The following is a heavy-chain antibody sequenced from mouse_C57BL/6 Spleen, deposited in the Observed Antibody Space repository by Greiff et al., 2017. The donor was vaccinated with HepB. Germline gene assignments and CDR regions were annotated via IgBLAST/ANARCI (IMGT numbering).Heavy chain of an antibody. D-gene: IGHD2-4*01. CDR1: GYSITSGYY. J-gene: IGHJ3*01. V-gene: IGHV3-6*01. CDR3: ARFYYDYDGGEFAY. Sequence: DVHLVESGPGLVKPSQSLSLTCSVTGYSITSGYYWNWIRQFPGNKLEWMGYISYDGSNNYNPSLKNRISITRDTSKNQFFLKLNSVTTEDPATYYCARFYYDYDGGEFAYWGQGTLVTVSA. CDR2: ISYDGSN.